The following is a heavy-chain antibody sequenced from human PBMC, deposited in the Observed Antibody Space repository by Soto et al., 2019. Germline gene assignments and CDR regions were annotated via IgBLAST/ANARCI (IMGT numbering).Heavy chain of an antibody. CDR3: ARGDGHYDDSSGYFSWFDP. CDR2: IIPIFGTA. CDR1: GGTFSSYA. V-gene: IGHV1-69*01. D-gene: IGHD3-22*01. Sequence: QVQLVQSGAEVKKPGSSVKVSCKASGGTFSSYAISWVRQAPGQGLEWMGGIIPIFGTANYAQKFQGRVTITADESTSTAYMELSSLRSEDTAVYYCARGDGHYDDSSGYFSWFDPWGQGTLVTVSS. J-gene: IGHJ5*02.